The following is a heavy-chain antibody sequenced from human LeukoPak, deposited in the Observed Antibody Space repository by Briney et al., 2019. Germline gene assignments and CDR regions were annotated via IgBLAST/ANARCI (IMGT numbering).Heavy chain of an antibody. J-gene: IGHJ4*02. CDR1: GYSISNHNW. CDR3: ARLGGSFDYFDY. Sequence: SETLSLTCTVSGYSISNHNWWGWIRQPPGKGLEWIGYIYYSGITYYNLSLKSRVTMSVDTSKNQFSLKLTSVTAVDTAVYYCARLGGSFDYFDYWGQGTLVTVSS. V-gene: IGHV4-28*01. D-gene: IGHD1-26*01. CDR2: IYYSGIT.